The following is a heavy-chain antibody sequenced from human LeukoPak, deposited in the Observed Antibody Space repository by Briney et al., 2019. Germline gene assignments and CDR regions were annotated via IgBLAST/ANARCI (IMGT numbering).Heavy chain of an antibody. J-gene: IGHJ6*04. CDR3: ARGIYCSGGSCYSGYYYGVDV. CDR1: GFTFSSYE. V-gene: IGHV3-48*03. CDR2: ISSSGTNI. D-gene: IGHD2-15*01. Sequence: GGSLRLSCAASGFTFSSYEMNWVRQAPGTGLEWISYISSSGTNIYYADSVKGRFTISRDNAKNSLYLEMNSLRAEGTALYYCARGIYCSGGSCYSGYYYGVDVWGKGTRSPSPQ.